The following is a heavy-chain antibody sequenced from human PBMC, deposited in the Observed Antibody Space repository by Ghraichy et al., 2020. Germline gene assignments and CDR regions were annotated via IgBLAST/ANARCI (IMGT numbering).Heavy chain of an antibody. CDR1: GGSISSGGYS. Sequence: SETLSLTCAVSGGSISSGGYSWSWIRQPPGKGLEWIGYIYHSGSTYYNPSLKSRVTISVDRSKNQFSLKLSSVTAADTAVYYCARGMVGDPAHFDYWGQGTLVTVSS. CDR3: ARGMVGDPAHFDY. D-gene: IGHD1-26*01. J-gene: IGHJ4*02. CDR2: IYHSGST. V-gene: IGHV4-30-2*01.